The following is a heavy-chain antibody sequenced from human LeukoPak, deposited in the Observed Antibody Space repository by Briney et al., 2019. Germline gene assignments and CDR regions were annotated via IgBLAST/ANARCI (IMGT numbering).Heavy chain of an antibody. CDR3: ARDYSNYGFDP. CDR1: GGTFSSYA. V-gene: IGHV1-69*04. Sequence: SVKVSCKASGGTFSSYAISWVRQAPGQGLEWMGRIIPIFGIANYAQKFQGRVTISADKSTSTAYMELSSLRSEDTAVYYCARDYSNYGFDPWGQGTLVTVSS. D-gene: IGHD4-11*01. J-gene: IGHJ5*02. CDR2: IIPIFGIA.